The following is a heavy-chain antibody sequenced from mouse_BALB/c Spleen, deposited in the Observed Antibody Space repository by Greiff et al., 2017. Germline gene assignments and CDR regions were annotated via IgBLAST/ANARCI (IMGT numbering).Heavy chain of an antibody. CDR2: ISSGGGST. CDR3: ARRGVITTGFDY. CDR1: GFAFSSYD. J-gene: IGHJ2*01. D-gene: IGHD2-4*01. V-gene: IGHV5-12-1*01. Sequence: EVQRVESGGGLVKPGGSLKLSCAASGFAFSSYDMSWVRQTPGKRLEWVAYISSGGGSTYYPDTVKGRFTISRDNAKNTLYLQMSSLKSEDTAMYYCARRGVITTGFDYWGQGTTLTVSS.